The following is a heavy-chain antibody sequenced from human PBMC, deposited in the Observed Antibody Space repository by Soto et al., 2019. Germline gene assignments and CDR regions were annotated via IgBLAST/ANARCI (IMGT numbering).Heavy chain of an antibody. Sequence: ASVKVSCKVSGYTLTELSMHWVRQAPGKGLEWMGGFDPEDGETIYAQKFQGRVTMTEDTSTDTAYMELSSLRSEDTAVYYCASTYRDYDILTGYSPFDYWGQGTLVTVSS. CDR3: ASTYRDYDILTGYSPFDY. CDR1: GYTLTELS. D-gene: IGHD3-9*01. V-gene: IGHV1-24*01. CDR2: FDPEDGET. J-gene: IGHJ4*02.